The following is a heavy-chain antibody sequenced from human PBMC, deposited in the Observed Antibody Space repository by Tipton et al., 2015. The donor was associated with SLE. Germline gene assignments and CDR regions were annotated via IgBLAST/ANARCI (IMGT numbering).Heavy chain of an antibody. J-gene: IGHJ3*02. CDR3: ASAGHMTRGVRNPFDM. CDR2: ISYSGSP. CDR1: GDSISGYY. D-gene: IGHD3-10*01. V-gene: IGHV4-59*01. Sequence: TLSLTCNVSGDSISGYYWNWIRQPPGKGLEWVGFISYSGSPNYNPSLKSRVTMSLDTSKNQFSLKLSSVTAADTAVYYCASAGHMTRGVRNPFDMWGQGTMVTVSS.